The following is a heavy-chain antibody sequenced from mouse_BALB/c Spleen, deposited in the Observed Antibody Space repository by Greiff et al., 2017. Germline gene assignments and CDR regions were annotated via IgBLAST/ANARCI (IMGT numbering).Heavy chain of an antibody. V-gene: IGHV7-3*02. J-gene: IGHJ4*01. D-gene: IGHD2-1*01. CDR1: GFTFTDYY. CDR2: IRNKANGYTT. Sequence: EVKLMESGGGFVQPGGSLRLSCATSGFTFTDYYMSWVRQPPGKALEWLGFIRNKANGYTTEYSSSVKGRFTISRDNSQSILYLQMNTLRAEDSATYSCARSYGNSVGYYAMDSWGQGTSVTVSS. CDR3: ARSYGNSVGYYAMDS.